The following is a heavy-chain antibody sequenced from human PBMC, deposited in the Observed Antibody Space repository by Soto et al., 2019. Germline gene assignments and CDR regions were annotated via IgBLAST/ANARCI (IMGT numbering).Heavy chain of an antibody. CDR3: AKDFFRYDSSGYPAD. CDR2: ISYDGSNK. Sequence: PGGSLRLSCAASGFTFSSYGMHWVRQAPGKGLEWVAVISYDGSNKYYADSVKGRFTISRDNSKNTLYLQMNSLRAEDTAVYYCAKDFFRYDSSGYPADWGQGTLVTVSS. J-gene: IGHJ4*02. CDR1: GFTFSSYG. D-gene: IGHD3-22*01. V-gene: IGHV3-30*18.